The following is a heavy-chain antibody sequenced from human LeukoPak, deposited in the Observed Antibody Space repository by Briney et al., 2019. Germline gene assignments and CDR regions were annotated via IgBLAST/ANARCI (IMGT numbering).Heavy chain of an antibody. CDR1: GFSFSSYG. J-gene: IGHJ6*02. Sequence: GGSLRLSCAASGFSFSSYGMNWVRQAPGKGLEWVSYISSRSSTIYYADSVKGRFTISRDNAKNSLYLQMDSLRAEDTAVYYCARLLHYTMDVWGQGTTVTVSS. CDR3: ARLLHYTMDV. D-gene: IGHD2-15*01. V-gene: IGHV3-48*01. CDR2: ISSRSSTI.